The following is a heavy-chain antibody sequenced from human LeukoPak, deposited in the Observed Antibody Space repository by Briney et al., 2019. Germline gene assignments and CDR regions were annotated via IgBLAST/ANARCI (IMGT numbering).Heavy chain of an antibody. CDR2: ISGSGDNT. CDR3: AKGSYYDSSGSFYFDY. J-gene: IGHJ4*02. CDR1: GFTFSSYD. V-gene: IGHV3-23*01. D-gene: IGHD3-22*01. Sequence: PGGSLRLSCAAYGFTFSSYDMSWVRQAPGKGLEWVSGISGSGDNTYYADSVKGRFTISRDNSKNTLYVQVNSLGTEDTAAYYCAKGSYYDSSGSFYFDYWGQGTLVTVSS.